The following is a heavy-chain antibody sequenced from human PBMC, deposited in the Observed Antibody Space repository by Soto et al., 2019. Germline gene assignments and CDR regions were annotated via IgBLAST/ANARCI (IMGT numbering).Heavy chain of an antibody. D-gene: IGHD6-13*01. CDR3: ARGIGGSSWYPPDY. V-gene: IGHV3-30*03. CDR1: GFTFNGYG. CDR2: LANDGTTQ. Sequence: QVHLVESGGGMVQPGGSLRLSCAASGFTFNGYGMHWVRQSPGEGLEWLAVLANDGTTQYYADSVKGRFTISRDNSKNTLYLQLDSLRPEDTAVYYCARGIGGSSWYPPDYWGQGTLVTVSS. J-gene: IGHJ4*02.